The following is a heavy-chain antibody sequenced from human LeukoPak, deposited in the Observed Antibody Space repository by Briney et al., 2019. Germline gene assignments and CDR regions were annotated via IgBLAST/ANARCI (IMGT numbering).Heavy chain of an antibody. J-gene: IGHJ3*02. CDR2: IYPGDSDT. CDR3: ARHLGFTIFGVVTGSNDAFDI. V-gene: IGHV5-51*01. D-gene: IGHD3-3*01. CDR1: GYSFTSNW. Sequence: PGESLKISCKGFGYSFTSNWIGWVRQMPGKGLEWMGIIYPGDSDTRYSPSFQGQVTISADKSISTAYLQWSSLKASDTAMYYCARHLGFTIFGVVTGSNDAFDIWGQGTMVTVSS.